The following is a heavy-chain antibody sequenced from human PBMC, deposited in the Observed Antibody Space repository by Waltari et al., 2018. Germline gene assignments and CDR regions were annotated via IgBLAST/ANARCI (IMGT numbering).Heavy chain of an antibody. J-gene: IGHJ4*02. D-gene: IGHD2-2*01. V-gene: IGHV3-30*02. CDR3: AKDHVVVVPGGMTKVFDY. CDR1: GCIFSSYG. CDR2: ITYDGSNK. Sequence: QVHLVESGGGVVQPGGSLRLSCAASGCIFSSYGLPWVRQAPGKGLEWVAFITYDGSNKYYADSMKGRFTVSRDNSKNTLFLQMNTLRAEDTAVYYCAKDHVVVVPGGMTKVFDYWGQGTLVTVSS.